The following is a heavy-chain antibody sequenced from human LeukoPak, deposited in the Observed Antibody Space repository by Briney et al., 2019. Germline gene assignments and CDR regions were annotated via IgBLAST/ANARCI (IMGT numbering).Heavy chain of an antibody. CDR1: GGSFSGYY. J-gene: IGHJ4*02. CDR2: INHRGST. Sequence: SETLSLTCAVYGGSFSGYYWSWIRQPPGKGLEWIGEINHRGSTNYNPSLKSRVTISVDTSKNQFSLKLSSVTAADTAVYYCARLMPRYSYGYGSPGYFDYWGQGTLVTVSS. V-gene: IGHV4-34*01. CDR3: ARLMPRYSYGYGSPGYFDY. D-gene: IGHD5-18*01.